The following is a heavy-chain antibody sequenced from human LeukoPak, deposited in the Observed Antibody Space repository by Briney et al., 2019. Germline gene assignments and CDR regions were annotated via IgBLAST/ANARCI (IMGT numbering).Heavy chain of an antibody. CDR1: GFSVSSNY. D-gene: IGHD5-24*01. V-gene: IGHV3-66*02. CDR3: ARQRDGYNSDPFDI. CDR2: IYTGDRT. J-gene: IGHJ3*02. Sequence: HPGGSLRLSCAASGFSVSSNYMSWVRQAPGKGLEWVSVIYTGDRTDYADPVKGRFTVSRDNLKNTMYLQMNSLKTEDTALYYCARQRDGYNSDPFDIWGQGTMVTVFS.